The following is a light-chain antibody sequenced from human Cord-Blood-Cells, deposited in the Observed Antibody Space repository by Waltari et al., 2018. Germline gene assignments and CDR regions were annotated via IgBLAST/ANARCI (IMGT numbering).Light chain of an antibody. V-gene: IGKV3-20*01. CDR2: GAG. CDR3: QQYGSSPGWT. J-gene: IGKJ1*01. CDR1: PSVSSSY. Sequence: MVLTQSPGTLSLSPGERATLSCRARPSVSSSYLAWYQQQPGQAPRLLIYGAGSRATGIPDRFSGSGSGTDFTLTISRLEADDVAVYYCQQYGSSPGWTFGQGTKVEIK.